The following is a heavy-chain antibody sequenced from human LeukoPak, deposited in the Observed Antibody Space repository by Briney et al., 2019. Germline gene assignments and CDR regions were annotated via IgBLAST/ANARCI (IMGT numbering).Heavy chain of an antibody. D-gene: IGHD3-10*01. V-gene: IGHV4-30-4*01. J-gene: IGHJ4*02. CDR2: IYYSGST. Sequence: SETLSLTCTVSGGSISSGDYYWSWIRQPPGKGLEWIGYIYYSGSTNYNPSLKSRVTISVDTSKNQFSLKLSSVTAADTAVYYCARENYYGYYFDYWGQGTLVTVSS. CDR3: ARENYYGYYFDY. CDR1: GGSISSGDYY.